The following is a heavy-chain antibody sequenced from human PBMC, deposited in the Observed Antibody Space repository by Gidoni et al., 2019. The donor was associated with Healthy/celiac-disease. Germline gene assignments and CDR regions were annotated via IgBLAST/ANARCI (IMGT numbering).Heavy chain of an antibody. CDR2: ISWSSGSI. J-gene: IGHJ4*02. CDR3: AKAQYSSSWYYFDY. CDR1: GFTFDDYA. D-gene: IGHD6-13*01. Sequence: EVQLVESGGGLVQRGTSLRLLCAASGFTFDDYAMRWVRHAPGKGLEWVSGISWSSGSIGYADSVKGRFTISRDNAKNSLYLQMNSLRAEDTALYYCAKAQYSSSWYYFDYWGQGTLVTVSS. V-gene: IGHV3-9*01.